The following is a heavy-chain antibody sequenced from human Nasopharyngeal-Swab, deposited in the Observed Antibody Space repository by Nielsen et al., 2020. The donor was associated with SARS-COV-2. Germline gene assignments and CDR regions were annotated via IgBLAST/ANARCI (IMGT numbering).Heavy chain of an antibody. D-gene: IGHD1-26*01. CDR1: GFTFSNYD. CDR2: ISSSGSTI. V-gene: IGHV3-48*03. J-gene: IGHJ4*02. Sequence: GGSLRLSCAASGFTFSNYDMHWVRQAPGKGLEWVSYISSSGSTIYNADFVKGRITISRDNAKNSLYLQMSSLRAEDTAVYYCAGESQSIVGFDYWGQGTLVTVSS. CDR3: AGESQSIVGFDY.